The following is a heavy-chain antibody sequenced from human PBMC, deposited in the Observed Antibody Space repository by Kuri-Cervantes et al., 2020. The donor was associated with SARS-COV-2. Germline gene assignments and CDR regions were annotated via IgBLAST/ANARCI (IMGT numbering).Heavy chain of an antibody. D-gene: IGHD2-2*02. V-gene: IGHV3-64*01. CDR3: ARVGCSSTSCYTGDYYYGMDV. CDR1: GFTFNTYA. J-gene: IGHJ6*02. CDR2: ISSNGGST. Sequence: GGSLRLSCAASGFTFNTYAVHWVRQAPGKGLEYVSAISSNGGSTYYANSVKGRFTISRDNSKNTLYLQMGSLRAEDMAVYYCARVGCSSTSCYTGDYYYGMDVWGQGTTVTVSS.